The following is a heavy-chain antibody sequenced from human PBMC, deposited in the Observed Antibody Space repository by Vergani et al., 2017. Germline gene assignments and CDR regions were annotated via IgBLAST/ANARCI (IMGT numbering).Heavy chain of an antibody. V-gene: IGHV4-59*01. CDR2: IYYSGST. D-gene: IGHD3-3*01. J-gene: IGHJ6*03. CDR1: GGSISSYY. CDR3: ARVLLFLENQGYYYYYYMDV. Sequence: QVQLQESGPGLVKPSETLSLTCTVSGGSISSYYWSWIRQPPGKGLEWIGYIYYSGSTNYNPSLKSRVTISVDTSKNQFSLKLSSVTAADTAVYYCARVLLFLENQGYYYYYYMDVWGKGTTVTVSS.